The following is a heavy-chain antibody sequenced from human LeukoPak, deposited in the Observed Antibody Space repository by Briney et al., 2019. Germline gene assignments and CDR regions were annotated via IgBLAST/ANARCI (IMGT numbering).Heavy chain of an antibody. V-gene: IGHV3-23*01. CDR2: LSSGGKTT. J-gene: IGHJ4*02. CDR3: AKDGRSTTPGY. Sequence: GGSLRLSCVASGFTFSSYAMSWVHQAPGEGLQWVSTLSSGGKTTDYADSVKGRFTISRDNSKNTLYLQMNSLRVEDTAVYYCAKDGRSTTPGYWGQGTLVTVSS. D-gene: IGHD2-15*01. CDR1: GFTFSSYA.